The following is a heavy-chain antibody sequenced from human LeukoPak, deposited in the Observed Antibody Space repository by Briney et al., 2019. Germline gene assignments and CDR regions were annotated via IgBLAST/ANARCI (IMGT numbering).Heavy chain of an antibody. CDR3: ARTTVTAGRTNWFDP. V-gene: IGHV3-7*01. Sequence: GGSLRLSCVASGFTFSSYWMTWVRQAPGKGLEWVANIKTDGSQIYYVDSVKGRFTISRDNAKNSLYLQMNSLRAEDTAVYYCARTTVTAGRTNWFDPWGQGTLVIVSP. J-gene: IGHJ5*02. CDR2: IKTDGSQI. D-gene: IGHD4-17*01. CDR1: GFTFSSYW.